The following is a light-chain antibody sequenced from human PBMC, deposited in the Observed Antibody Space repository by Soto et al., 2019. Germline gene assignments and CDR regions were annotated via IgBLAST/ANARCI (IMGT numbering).Light chain of an antibody. CDR2: GNS. CDR3: QSYDSSLSGV. V-gene: IGLV1-40*01. CDR1: SSNIGAGYD. J-gene: IGLJ3*02. Sequence: QSVLTQPPSVSGAPGQSVTISCTGSSSNIGAGYDVHWYQQLPGTAPKLLIYGNSNRPSGVPDRFSGSKSGTSASLAITGLQADDEADYYCQSYDSSLSGVFGGGTKLTVL.